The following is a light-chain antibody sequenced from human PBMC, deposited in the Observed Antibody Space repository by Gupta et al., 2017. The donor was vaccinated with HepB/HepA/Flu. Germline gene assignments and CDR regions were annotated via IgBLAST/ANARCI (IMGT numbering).Light chain of an antibody. J-gene: IGLJ2*01. CDR3: SSYAGSNNVV. Sequence: QSALTQPPSASGSPGQSVTISCTGTSSDVGGYNHVSWYQQHPATAPKLMIFEVNQRPSGVPGRFSGSKAGNTASLTVSVLQEDEDANYYCSSYAGSNNVVFGGGTKLTVL. V-gene: IGLV2-8*01. CDR2: EVN. CDR1: SSDVGGYNH.